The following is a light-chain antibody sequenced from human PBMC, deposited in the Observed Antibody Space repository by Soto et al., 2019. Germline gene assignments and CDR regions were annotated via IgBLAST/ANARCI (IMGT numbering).Light chain of an antibody. V-gene: IGKV3-20*01. Sequence: EIVLTQSPVTLSLSPGETVALFCRASQGVSSNLAWYHQRPGQPPRLLIHGAFTRATGTPDRFIGSGFGTDFTLTINRLEPEDFGVYYCQQYAQSLPVTFGGGTTVEVK. CDR2: GAF. CDR3: QQYAQSLPVT. J-gene: IGKJ4*01. CDR1: QGVSSN.